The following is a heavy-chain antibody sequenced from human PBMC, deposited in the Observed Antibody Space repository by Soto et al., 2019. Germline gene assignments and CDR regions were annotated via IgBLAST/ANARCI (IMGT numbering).Heavy chain of an antibody. D-gene: IGHD7-27*01. CDR3: ALTGDPDY. J-gene: IGHJ4*02. CDR2: IIPILGIA. Sequence: ASVKVSCKASGGTFSSYAISWVRQAPGQGLEWMGGIIPILGIANYAQKFQGRVTITADKYTSTAYMELSSLRSEDAAVYYCALTGDPDYWGQGTLVTVSS. V-gene: IGHV1-69*10. CDR1: GGTFSSYA.